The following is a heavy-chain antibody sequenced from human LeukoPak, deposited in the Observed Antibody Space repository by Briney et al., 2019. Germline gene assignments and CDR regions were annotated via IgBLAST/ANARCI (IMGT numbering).Heavy chain of an antibody. Sequence: GGSLRLSCAASGFTFSTSGMHWVRQAPGKGLEWVAVIWFDGSNKHYADSVKGRFTISRNNSENTLYLQMNSLRAEDTAVYYCARDPSYCSSTSCYVGSPLYYYYPMDVWGQGTTVTVSS. CDR3: ARDPSYCSSTSCYVGSPLYYYYPMDV. D-gene: IGHD2-2*01. J-gene: IGHJ6*02. CDR2: IWFDGSNK. V-gene: IGHV3-33*01. CDR1: GFTFSTSG.